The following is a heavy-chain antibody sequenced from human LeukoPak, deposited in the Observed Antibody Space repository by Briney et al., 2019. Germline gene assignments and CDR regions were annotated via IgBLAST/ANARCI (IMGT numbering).Heavy chain of an antibody. Sequence: PSETLSLTCTVSGGSTSDTTYYWAWIRQPPGKGLEWIGSIYFSETKYNPSLKSRITISGDTSKNQFSLKLSSVTAADTAVYFCASPSKLVISRGGLDIWGQGTMVTVS. CDR2: IYFSET. CDR1: GGSTSDTTYY. D-gene: IGHD3-22*01. V-gene: IGHV4-39*01. J-gene: IGHJ3*02. CDR3: ASPSKLVISRGGLDI.